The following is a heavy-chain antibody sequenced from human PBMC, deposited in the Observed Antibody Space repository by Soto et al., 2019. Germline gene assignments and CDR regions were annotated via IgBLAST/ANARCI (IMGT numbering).Heavy chain of an antibody. Sequence: QVQLQESGPRLVKPSGSLSLTCGVSGGTVDSSHWWSWVRQSPGGGLEWIGNVYHTGDTNLNPSLQSRVTISVDKSNNQFSLRLNSLTAADTAVYFCAREIVTAGGNNYFDPWGPGTLVTVSS. CDR3: AREIVTAGGNNYFDP. J-gene: IGHJ5*02. CDR1: GGTVDSSHW. CDR2: VYHTGDT. V-gene: IGHV4-4*02. D-gene: IGHD2-21*02.